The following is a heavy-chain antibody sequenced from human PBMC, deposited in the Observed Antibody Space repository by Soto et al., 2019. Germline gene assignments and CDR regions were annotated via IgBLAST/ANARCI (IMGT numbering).Heavy chain of an antibody. CDR3: AKGSRNLYYDSSGYYSAFDI. J-gene: IGHJ3*02. V-gene: IGHV1-24*01. CDR1: GYTLTELS. CDR2: FDPEDGET. Sequence: GASVKVSCKVSGYTLTELSMHWVRQAPGRGLEWMGGFDPEDGETIYAQKFQGRVTMTEDTSTDTAYMELSSLRSEDTAVYYCAKGSRNLYYDSSGYYSAFDIWGQGPMVTV. D-gene: IGHD3-22*01.